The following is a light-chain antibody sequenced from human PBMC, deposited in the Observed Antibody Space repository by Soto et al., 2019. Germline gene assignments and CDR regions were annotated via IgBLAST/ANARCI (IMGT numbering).Light chain of an antibody. Sequence: QSALTQPASVSGSPGQSITISCTGTSSDVGGYDFVSWYQQHPGKAPKLIIHYGSNRPSWVSNRFSGYKSGNTASLTISGLQAEDEADYSCNSYTRSSIPYVFGTGTKLTVL. CDR1: SSDVGGYDF. CDR2: YGS. V-gene: IGLV2-14*01. CDR3: NSYTRSSIPYV. J-gene: IGLJ1*01.